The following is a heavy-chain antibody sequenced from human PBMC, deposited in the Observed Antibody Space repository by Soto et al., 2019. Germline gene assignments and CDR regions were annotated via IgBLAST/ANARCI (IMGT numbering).Heavy chain of an antibody. CDR2: INAGNGNT. CDR3: ARETGTYYYYYYMGV. J-gene: IGHJ6*03. V-gene: IGHV1-3*01. CDR1: GYTFTSYA. D-gene: IGHD1-1*01. Sequence: ASVKVSCKASGYTFTSYAMHWVRQAPGQRLEWMGWINAGNGNTKYSQKFQGRVTITRDTSASTAYMELSSLRSEDTAVYYCARETGTYYYYYYMGVWGKGTTVTVSS.